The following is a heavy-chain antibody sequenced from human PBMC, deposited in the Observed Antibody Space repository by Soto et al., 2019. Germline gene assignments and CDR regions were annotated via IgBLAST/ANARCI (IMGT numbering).Heavy chain of an antibody. D-gene: IGHD2-2*01. CDR3: AKMEGYCNNTSCDVSGVGQKPLDF. J-gene: IGHJ4*02. Sequence: EVQLVESGGGLVQPGRSLRLSCAASGFSFDGYVMHWVRQAPGKGLEWVSGLSWNSGNMDYADSVKGRFTIYRDNAKNSLYLQMNSLRAEDTALYYCAKMEGYCNNTSCDVSGVGQKPLDFWGQGTLVTVSS. CDR1: GFSFDGYV. CDR2: LSWNSGNM. V-gene: IGHV3-9*01.